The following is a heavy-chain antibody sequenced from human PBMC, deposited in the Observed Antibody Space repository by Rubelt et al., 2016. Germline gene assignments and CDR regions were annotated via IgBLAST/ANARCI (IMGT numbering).Heavy chain of an antibody. CDR3: TRVGGGGDCYSSY. CDR1: GFTFGDYA. Sequence: EVQLVESGGGLVQPGRSLRLSCTASGFTFGDYAMSWFRQAPGKGLEWVGFIRSKAYGGTTEYAASVKGRFTISRDDFKSIAYLQMNSLKTEDTAVYYCTRVGGGGDCYSSYWGQGTLVTVSS. V-gene: IGHV3-49*03. J-gene: IGHJ4*02. D-gene: IGHD2-21*02. CDR2: IRSKAYGGTT.